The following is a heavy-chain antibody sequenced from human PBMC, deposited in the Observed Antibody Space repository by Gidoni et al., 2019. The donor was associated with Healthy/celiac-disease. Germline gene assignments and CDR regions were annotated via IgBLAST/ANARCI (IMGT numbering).Heavy chain of an antibody. CDR3: AKARGFTYGIDAFDI. D-gene: IGHD5-18*01. Sequence: EVQLVESGGDLVQPGTSLRLSCEVSGFTFDDYAMHWVRQGPGKGLGWVSGINWNSASAGYEESVEGRFTISRDNAKKSLYLQMTSLRPEDTAVYYCAKARGFTYGIDAFDIWGHGTMVTVSS. CDR2: INWNSASA. J-gene: IGHJ3*02. V-gene: IGHV3-9*01. CDR1: GFTFDDYA.